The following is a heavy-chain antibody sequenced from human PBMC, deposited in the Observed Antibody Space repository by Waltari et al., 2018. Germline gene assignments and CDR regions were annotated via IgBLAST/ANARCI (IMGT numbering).Heavy chain of an antibody. D-gene: IGHD3-10*01. CDR2: INHSGST. CDR1: GGSFSGYY. J-gene: IGHJ5*02. CDR3: ARGSLLWFGELAWFDP. V-gene: IGHV4-34*01. Sequence: QVQLQQWGAGLLKPSETLSLTCAVYGGSFSGYYWSWIRQPPGKGLEWIGEINHSGSTNYNPSLNSRVTISVDTSKNQFSLKLSSVTAADTAVYYCARGSLLWFGELAWFDPWGQGTLVTVSS.